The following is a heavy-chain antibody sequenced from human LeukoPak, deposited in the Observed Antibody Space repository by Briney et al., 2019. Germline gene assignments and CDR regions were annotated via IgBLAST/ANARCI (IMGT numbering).Heavy chain of an antibody. CDR3: AKSPYGSGSFSALDI. J-gene: IGHJ3*02. V-gene: IGHV3-23*01. CDR2: ISGSAGNT. Sequence: PGGSLRLSCAASGFTFSSYAMSWVRQAPGEGLEWVSIISGSAGNTYYADSVKGRLTISRDNSKNTLYLQMNSLRAEDTAIYYCAKSPYGSGSFSALDIWGQGTTVTVSS. D-gene: IGHD3-10*01. CDR1: GFTFSSYA.